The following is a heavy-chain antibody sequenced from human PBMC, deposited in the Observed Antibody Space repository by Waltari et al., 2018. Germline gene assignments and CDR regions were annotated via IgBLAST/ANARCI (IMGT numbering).Heavy chain of an antibody. CDR1: GGTFSSYT. CDR2: INPNSGGT. CDR3: ARGPVLRFLEWLLLFDY. D-gene: IGHD3-3*01. V-gene: IGHV1-2*04. J-gene: IGHJ4*02. Sequence: QVQLVQSGAEVKKPGSSVKVSCKASGGTFSSYTISWVRQATGQGLEWMGWINPNSGGTNYAQKFQGWVTMTRDTSISTAYMELSRLRSDDTAVYYCARGPVLRFLEWLLLFDYWGQGTLVTVSS.